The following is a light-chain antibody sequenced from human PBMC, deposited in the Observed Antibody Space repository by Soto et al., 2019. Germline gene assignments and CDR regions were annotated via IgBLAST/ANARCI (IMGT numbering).Light chain of an antibody. V-gene: IGKV1-27*01. CDR1: QGISNY. CDR3: QKHDSAPLT. J-gene: IGKJ4*01. Sequence: DIQMTQSPSSLSASVGDRVTITCRASQGISNYLAGYQQKQGKVPKLLIYVASTLLSGVPSRFSGSGSWTDFTLTISSLQPEDVATYYCQKHDSAPLTFGGGTKVEIK. CDR2: VAS.